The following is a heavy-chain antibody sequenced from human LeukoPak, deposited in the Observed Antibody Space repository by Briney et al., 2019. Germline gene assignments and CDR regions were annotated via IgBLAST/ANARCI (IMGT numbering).Heavy chain of an antibody. D-gene: IGHD3-3*01. Sequence: PSETLSLTCTVSGGSISSSSYYWGWIRQPPGKGLEWIGEINHSGSTNYNPSLKSRVTISVDTSKNQFSLKLSSVTAADTAVYYCARGSRMSRITIFGVTKGAIDYWGQGTLVTVSS. V-gene: IGHV4-39*07. J-gene: IGHJ4*02. CDR3: ARGSRMSRITIFGVTKGAIDY. CDR1: GGSISSSSYY. CDR2: INHSGST.